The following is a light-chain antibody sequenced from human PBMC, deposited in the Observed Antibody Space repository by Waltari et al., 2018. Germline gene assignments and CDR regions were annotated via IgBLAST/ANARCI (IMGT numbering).Light chain of an antibody. V-gene: IGLV2-14*03. CDR3: SSYISSSTLEL. Sequence: QSALTQPASVSGSPAQSITIPCPGTSSDVGGYNYVSWYQQHPGKAPKLMIYDVSNRPSGVSNRFSGSKSGNTASLTISGLQAEDEADYYCSSYISSSTLELFGGGTSLTVL. CDR2: DVS. CDR1: SSDVGGYNY. J-gene: IGLJ2*01.